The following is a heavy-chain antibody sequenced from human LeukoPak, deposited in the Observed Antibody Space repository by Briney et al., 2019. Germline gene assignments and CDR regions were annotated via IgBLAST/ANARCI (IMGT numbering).Heavy chain of an antibody. Sequence: GGSLRLSCAASGFTFSSYWMSWVRQAPGKGLEWVANIKQDGSEKYYVDSVKGRFTISRDNAKNSLYLQMNSLRAEDTAVYYCARVSPIVGATRALDYWGQGTLVTVSS. CDR1: GFTFSSYW. D-gene: IGHD1-26*01. J-gene: IGHJ4*02. CDR3: ARVSPIVGATRALDY. V-gene: IGHV3-7*01. CDR2: IKQDGSEK.